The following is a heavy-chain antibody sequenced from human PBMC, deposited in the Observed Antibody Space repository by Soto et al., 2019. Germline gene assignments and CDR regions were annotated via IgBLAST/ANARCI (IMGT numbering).Heavy chain of an antibody. D-gene: IGHD1-26*01. V-gene: IGHV3-30-3*01. J-gene: IGHJ3*02. Sequence: QVQLVESGGGVVQPGRSLRLSCAASGFTFSSYAMHCVRQAPGKGLEWVAVISYDGSNKYYADSVKSRFTISRDNSKKTLYLQMNSLRAEDTAVYYCARDMRTELHSGRGAFDIWGQGTMVTVSS. CDR3: ARDMRTELHSGRGAFDI. CDR1: GFTFSSYA. CDR2: ISYDGSNK.